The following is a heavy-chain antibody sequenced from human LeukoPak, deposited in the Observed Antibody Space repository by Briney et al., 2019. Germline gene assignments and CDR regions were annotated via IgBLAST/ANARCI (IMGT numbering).Heavy chain of an antibody. Sequence: SETLSLTCAVYGGSFSGYYWSWIRQPPGKGLEWIGEINHSGSTNYNPSLKSRVTISVDTSKNQFSLKLSSVTAADTAVYYCARGERGYSGYVKGRYFDYWGQGTLVTVSS. CDR2: INHSGST. D-gene: IGHD5-12*01. J-gene: IGHJ4*02. V-gene: IGHV4-34*01. CDR3: ARGERGYSGYVKGRYFDY. CDR1: GGSFSGYY.